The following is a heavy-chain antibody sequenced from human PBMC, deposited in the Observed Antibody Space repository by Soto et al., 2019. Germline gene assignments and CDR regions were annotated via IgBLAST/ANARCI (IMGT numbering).Heavy chain of an antibody. CDR3: AKPTFGGVIVDAFDI. CDR2: INHSGST. V-gene: IGHV4-34*01. CDR1: GGSFSGYY. D-gene: IGHD3-16*02. J-gene: IGHJ3*02. Sequence: SETLSLTCAVYGGSFSGYYWSWIRQPPGKGLEWIGEINHSGSTNYNPSLKSRVTISVDTSKNQFSLKLSSVTAADTAVYYCAKPTFGGVIVDAFDIWGQGTMVTVPS.